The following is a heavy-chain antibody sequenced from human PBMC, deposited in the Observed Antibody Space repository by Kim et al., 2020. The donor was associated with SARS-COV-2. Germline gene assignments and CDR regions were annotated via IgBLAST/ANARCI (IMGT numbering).Heavy chain of an antibody. D-gene: IGHD3-3*02. J-gene: IGHJ6*02. V-gene: IGHV6-1*01. CDR3: AREHGRSRFISVLAKMDYYYGMDV. CDR2: TYYRSKWYN. Sequence: SQTLSLTCAISGDSVSSNSAAWNWIRQSPSRGLEWLGRTYYRSKWYNDYAVSVKSRITINPDTSKNQFSLQLNSVTPEDTAVYYCAREHGRSRFISVLAKMDYYYGMDVWGQGTTVTVSS. CDR1: GDSVSSNSAA.